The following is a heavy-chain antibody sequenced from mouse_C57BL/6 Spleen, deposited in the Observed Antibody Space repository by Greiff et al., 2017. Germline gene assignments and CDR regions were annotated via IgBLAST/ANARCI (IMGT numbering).Heavy chain of an antibody. J-gene: IGHJ2*01. CDR3: AREVGGSSSYFDY. Sequence: EVQLQQSGAELVKPGASVKLSCTASGFNIKDYYMHWVKQRTEQGLEWIGRIDPEDGDTNYAPKFQGKATITADTSSNTAYLQLSSLTSEDTAVYYCAREVGGSSSYFDYWGQGTTLTVSS. V-gene: IGHV14-2*01. CDR1: GFNIKDYY. CDR2: IDPEDGDT. D-gene: IGHD1-1*01.